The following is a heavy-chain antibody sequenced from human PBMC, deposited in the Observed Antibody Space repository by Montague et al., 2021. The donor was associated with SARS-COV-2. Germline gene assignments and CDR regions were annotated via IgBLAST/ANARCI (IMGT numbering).Heavy chain of an antibody. J-gene: IGHJ4*02. CDR2: IYPDGST. Sequence: SLRLSCAASGFIVSNKYMSWVRQAAGKGLDWVSIIYPDGSTNYSXSLKGRFTISRDNSKNTLYLQMNDLEPEDTAVYYCATSGAPNLGDSWGQGTLVTVSS. CDR1: GFIVSNKY. V-gene: IGHV3-53*01. D-gene: IGHD2-8*01. CDR3: ATSGAPNLGDS.